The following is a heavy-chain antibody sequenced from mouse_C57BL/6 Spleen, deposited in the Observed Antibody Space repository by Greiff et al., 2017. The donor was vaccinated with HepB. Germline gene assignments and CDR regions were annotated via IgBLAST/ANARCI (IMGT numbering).Heavy chain of an antibody. J-gene: IGHJ3*01. V-gene: IGHV1-80*01. Sequence: VQLQQSGAELVKPGASVKISCKASGYAFSSYWMNWVKQRPGKGLEWIGQIYPGDGDTNYNGTFKGKATLTADKSSSTAYMQLSSLTSEDSAVYFGARMGQLRLAGFAYWGQGTLVTVSA. CDR2: IYPGDGDT. CDR3: ARMGQLRLAGFAY. CDR1: GYAFSSYW. D-gene: IGHD3-2*02.